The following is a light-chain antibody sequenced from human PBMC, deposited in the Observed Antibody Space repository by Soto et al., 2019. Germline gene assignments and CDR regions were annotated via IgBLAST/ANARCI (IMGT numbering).Light chain of an antibody. J-gene: IGLJ7*01. CDR3: QSYDSSLIPV. Sequence: QSVLTQPPSVSGAPGQRVTIPCTGSSSNIGAGYDVHWYQQLPGTAPKVLIYGNSNRPSGVPDRFSGSKSGTSASLAITGLQAGDEADYYCQSYDSSLIPVFGGGTQLTVL. V-gene: IGLV1-40*01. CDR1: SSNIGAGYD. CDR2: GNS.